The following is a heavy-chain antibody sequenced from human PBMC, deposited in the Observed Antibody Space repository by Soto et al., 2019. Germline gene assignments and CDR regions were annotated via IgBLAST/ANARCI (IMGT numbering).Heavy chain of an antibody. J-gene: IGHJ6*02. D-gene: IGHD2-2*01. V-gene: IGHV1-69*06. CDR2: IIPIFKTA. CDR1: GGTFGNYA. CDR3: ARVSIPGIYGEDV. Sequence: QQQLVQSGAEVKKPGSSVKVSCKASGGTFGNYAISWVRQAPGQGLEWMGKIIPIFKTANYAQKFQGRITMTADRAPRTDIAYMETSSLRSEDTALYYGARVSIPGIYGEDVWGQGTTVTVSS.